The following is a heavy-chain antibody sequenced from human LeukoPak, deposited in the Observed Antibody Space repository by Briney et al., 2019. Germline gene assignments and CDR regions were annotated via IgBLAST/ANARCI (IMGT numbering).Heavy chain of an antibody. Sequence: GGSLKISGKGSGYRFTSYWIGWVRQMPGKGLEWMGIIYPGDSDTRYSPSFQGQVTLSADTSISTAYLQWSSLKASDTAMYYCARSRYSSGWYTPPFDYWGQGTLVTVSS. J-gene: IGHJ4*02. CDR3: ARSRYSSGWYTPPFDY. D-gene: IGHD6-19*01. CDR2: IYPGDSDT. CDR1: GYRFTSYW. V-gene: IGHV5-51*01.